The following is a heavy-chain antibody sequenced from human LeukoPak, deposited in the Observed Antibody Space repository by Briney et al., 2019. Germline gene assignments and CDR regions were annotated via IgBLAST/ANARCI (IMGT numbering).Heavy chain of an antibody. Sequence: GGSLRLSCAASGFTFSSYSMSWVRQAPGKGLEWVSSISGSSSYIYYADSVKGRFTISRDNAKNSLYLQMNGLRAEDTAVYYCARGMAVADSNDYWGQGTLVTVSS. D-gene: IGHD6-19*01. J-gene: IGHJ4*02. CDR3: ARGMAVADSNDY. CDR1: GFTFSSYS. CDR2: ISGSSSYI. V-gene: IGHV3-21*01.